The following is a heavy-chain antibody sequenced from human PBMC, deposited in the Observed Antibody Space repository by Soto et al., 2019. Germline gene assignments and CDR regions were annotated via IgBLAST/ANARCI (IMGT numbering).Heavy chain of an antibody. CDR2: IYYSGRT. CDR1: GDSISSSTYY. CDR3: AAGGGLPRYY. D-gene: IGHD5-12*01. J-gene: IGHJ4*02. V-gene: IGHV4-39*07. Sequence: SETLSLTCSVSGDSISSSTYYWGWIRQPPGKGLEWIGSIYYSGRTYYNPSLKSRVTISVDRSKNQFSLKLSSVTAADTAVYYCAAGGGLPRYYWGQGTLVTVSS.